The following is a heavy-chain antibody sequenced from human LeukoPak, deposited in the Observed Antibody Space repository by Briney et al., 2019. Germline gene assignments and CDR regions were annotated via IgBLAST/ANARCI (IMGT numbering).Heavy chain of an antibody. CDR2: INPSGGST. J-gene: IGHJ4*02. CDR3: ARSNYYDSSGYYSPFDY. CDR1: GYTFTSYY. D-gene: IGHD3-22*01. Sequence: ASVKVSCKASGYTFTSYYMHWVRQAPGQGLEWMGIINPSGGSTSYAQKFQGRVTMTRDTSTSTVYMELSSLRSEDTAVYYCARSNYYDSSGYYSPFDYWGQGTLVTVSS. V-gene: IGHV1-46*01.